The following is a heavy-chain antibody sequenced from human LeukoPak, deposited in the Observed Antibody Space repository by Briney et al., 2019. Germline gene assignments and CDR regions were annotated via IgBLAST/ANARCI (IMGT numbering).Heavy chain of an antibody. V-gene: IGHV4-59*01. CDR1: GGSISSYY. D-gene: IGHD3-22*01. CDR2: IYYSGST. CDR3: ARSGRHYDSSGYWT. Sequence: PSEALSLTCTVSGGSISSYYWSWIRQPPGKGLEWIGYIYYSGSTKYNPSLKNRVTISVDTSKKQFSLKLSSVTAADTAVYYCARSGRHYDSSGYWTWGQGTLVTVSS. J-gene: IGHJ5*02.